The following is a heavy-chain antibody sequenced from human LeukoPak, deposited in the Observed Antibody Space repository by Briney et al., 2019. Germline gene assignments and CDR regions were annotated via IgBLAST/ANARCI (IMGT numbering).Heavy chain of an antibody. CDR2: ISSSSSYI. Sequence: GGSLRLSCAASGFTFSSYSMNWVRQAPGKGLEWVSSISSSSSYIYYADSVKGRFTISRDNAKNSLYLQMNSLRAEDTAVYYCARDIGYCSGGSCYSRDDHAFDIWGQGTMVTVSS. CDR1: GFTFSSYS. J-gene: IGHJ3*02. V-gene: IGHV3-21*01. CDR3: ARDIGYCSGGSCYSRDDHAFDI. D-gene: IGHD2-15*01.